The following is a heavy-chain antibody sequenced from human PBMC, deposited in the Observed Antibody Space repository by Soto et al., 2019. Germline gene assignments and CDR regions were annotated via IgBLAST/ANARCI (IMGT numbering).Heavy chain of an antibody. CDR3: ASRIAARPGGLDY. J-gene: IGHJ4*02. CDR2: IYYSGST. V-gene: IGHV4-31*03. Sequence: PXETLSLTCTVSGGSISSGGYYWSWIRQHPGKGLEWIGYIYYSGSTYYNPSLKSRVTISVDTSKNQFSLKLSSVTAADTAVYYCASRIAARPGGLDYWGQGTLVTVSS. D-gene: IGHD6-6*01. CDR1: GGSISSGGYY.